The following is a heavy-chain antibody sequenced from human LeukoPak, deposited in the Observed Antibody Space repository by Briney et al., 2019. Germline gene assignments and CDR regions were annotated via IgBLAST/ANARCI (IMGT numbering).Heavy chain of an antibody. Sequence: PSETLSLTCTVSGGSIGSYYWSWIRQPAGKGLEWIGPIYTSGTINCNPSLKSRITMSVDTSKNQFSLKLSSVTAADTAVYYCARDYFDSSGYRHDVFDIWGQGTMVTVSS. CDR3: ARDYFDSSGYRHDVFDI. J-gene: IGHJ3*02. D-gene: IGHD3-22*01. CDR1: GGSIGSYY. V-gene: IGHV4-4*07. CDR2: IYTSGTI.